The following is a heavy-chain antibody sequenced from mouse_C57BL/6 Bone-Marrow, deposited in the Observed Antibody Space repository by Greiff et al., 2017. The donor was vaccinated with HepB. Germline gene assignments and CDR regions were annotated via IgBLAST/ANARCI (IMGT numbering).Heavy chain of an antibody. V-gene: IGHV1-19*01. J-gene: IGHJ4*01. D-gene: IGHD1-1*01. CDR3: ARSAHLQYYGSSYRAMDY. CDR2: INPYNGGN. Sequence: EVQLQQSGPVLVKPGASVKMSCKASGYTFTDYYMNWVKPSHGKSLEWIGVINPYNGGNSYNQKFKGKATLTVDKSSSTAYMELHSLTSEDSAVYYCARSAHLQYYGSSYRAMDYWGQGTSVTVSS. CDR1: GYTFTDYY.